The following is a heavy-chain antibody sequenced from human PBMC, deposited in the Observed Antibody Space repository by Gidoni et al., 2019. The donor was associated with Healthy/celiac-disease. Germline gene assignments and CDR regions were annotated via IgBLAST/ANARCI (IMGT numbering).Heavy chain of an antibody. CDR1: GFTLCRFA. CDR2: ISGSGGST. CDR3: AKEAVMITFGGVIALDAFDI. D-gene: IGHD3-16*02. Sequence: EVQLLVSGGGLVQRGGSLILSCAAPGFTLCRFASGWVRKAPVEGLDCGSDISGSGGSTYYADSLKGRFTISRDNSKNTLYLQMNSLRAEDTAVYYCAKEAVMITFGGVIALDAFDIWGQGTMVTVSS. V-gene: IGHV3-23*01. J-gene: IGHJ3*02.